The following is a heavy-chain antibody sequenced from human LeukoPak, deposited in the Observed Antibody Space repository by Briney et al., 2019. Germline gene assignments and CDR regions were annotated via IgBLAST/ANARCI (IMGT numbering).Heavy chain of an antibody. CDR2: FDPEDGET. V-gene: IGHV1-24*01. D-gene: IGHD6-13*01. CDR1: GYTLTELS. CDR3: ATRGVYSSSWYEGYFDY. Sequence: ASVKVSCKVSGYTLTELSMHWVRQAPGKGLEWMEGFDPEDGETIYAQKFQGRVTMTEDTSTDTAYMELSSLRSEDTAVYYCATRGVYSSSWYEGYFDYWGQGTLVTVSS. J-gene: IGHJ4*02.